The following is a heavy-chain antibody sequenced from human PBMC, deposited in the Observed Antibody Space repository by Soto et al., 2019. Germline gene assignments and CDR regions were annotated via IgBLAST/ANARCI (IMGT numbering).Heavy chain of an antibody. V-gene: IGHV3-48*01. CDR1: GFTFSSYS. J-gene: IGHJ5*02. CDR3: ARHPERIAEIWWFDP. D-gene: IGHD6-13*01. Sequence: EVQLVESGGGLVQPGGSLRLSCAASGFTFSSYSMNWVRQAPGKGLEWVSYISSSSSTIYYADSVKGRFTISRDNAKSSLYLQMNSLRAEDTAVYYCARHPERIAEIWWFDPWGQGTLVTVSS. CDR2: ISSSSSTI.